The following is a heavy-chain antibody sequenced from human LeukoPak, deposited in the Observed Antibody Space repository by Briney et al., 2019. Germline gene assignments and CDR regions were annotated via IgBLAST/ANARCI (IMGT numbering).Heavy chain of an antibody. V-gene: IGHV3-66*01. CDR3: ARDLVVAGAS. CDR1: GFTGSTNY. J-gene: IGHJ5*02. Sequence: GGSLRLSCAAFGFTGSTNYLTWVRQAPGKGLEWVSVIYGGGNVHYADSVQGRFTISRDNAKNSLYLQMNSLRAEDTAVYYCARDLVVAGASWGQGTLVTVSS. D-gene: IGHD6-19*01. CDR2: IYGGGNV.